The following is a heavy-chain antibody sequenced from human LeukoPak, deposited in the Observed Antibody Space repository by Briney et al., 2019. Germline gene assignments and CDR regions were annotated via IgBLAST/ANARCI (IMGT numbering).Heavy chain of an antibody. CDR3: AREGYDSSGYYSPYGMDV. CDR2: ISSSSSTI. D-gene: IGHD3-22*01. Sequence: GGSLRLSCEASGFTFSWYGIHWVRQAPGKGLEWVSYISSSSSTIYYADSVKGRLTISRDNAKNSLYLQMNSLRAEDTAVYYCAREGYDSSGYYSPYGMDVWGQGTTVTVSS. J-gene: IGHJ6*02. CDR1: GFTFSWYG. V-gene: IGHV3-48*04.